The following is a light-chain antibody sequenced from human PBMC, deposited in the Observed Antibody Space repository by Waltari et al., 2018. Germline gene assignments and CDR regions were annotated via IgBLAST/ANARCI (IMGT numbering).Light chain of an antibody. V-gene: IGLV3-19*01. CDR2: DQN. J-gene: IGLJ2*01. CDR3: HSRDGSGSGGS. Sequence: SSELTQDPAVSVALGQTVTITCPGNSLRSYYASWYQQRPGQAPILVIYDQNTRPPGVPDRFSGSRSDNTASLTITGAQAEDEASYYCHSRDGSGSGGSFGGGTKLTVL. CDR1: SLRSYY.